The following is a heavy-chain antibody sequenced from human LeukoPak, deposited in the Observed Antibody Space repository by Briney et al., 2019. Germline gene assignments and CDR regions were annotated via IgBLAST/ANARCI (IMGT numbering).Heavy chain of an antibody. J-gene: IGHJ4*02. CDR2: MYHSGST. CDR3: ARHRVTGSDY. CDR1: GYSISSGYD. D-gene: IGHD2-21*02. Sequence: PSETLSLTCTVSGYSISSGYDWGWIRQPPGKGLEWIGNMYHSGSTNYNPSLKSRVTISVDTSKNQFSLKLSSVTAADTAVYYCARHRVTGSDYWGQGTLVTVSS. V-gene: IGHV4-38-2*02.